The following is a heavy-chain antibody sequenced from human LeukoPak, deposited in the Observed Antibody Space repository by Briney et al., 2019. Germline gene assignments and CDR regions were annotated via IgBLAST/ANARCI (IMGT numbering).Heavy chain of an antibody. CDR3: ARDGAYHPLGVNDAFDI. D-gene: IGHD3-10*01. J-gene: IGHJ3*02. CDR2: ISYDGSNK. Sequence: GRSLRLSCAASGFTFSSYAMHWVRQAPGKGLEWVAVISYDGSNKYYADSVKGRFTISRDNSKNTLYLQMNSLRAEDTAVYYCARDGAYHPLGVNDAFDIWGQGTTVTVSS. V-gene: IGHV3-30-3*01. CDR1: GFTFSSYA.